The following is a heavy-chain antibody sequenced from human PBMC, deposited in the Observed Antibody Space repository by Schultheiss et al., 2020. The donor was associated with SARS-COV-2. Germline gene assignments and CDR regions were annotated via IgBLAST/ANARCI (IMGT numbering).Heavy chain of an antibody. J-gene: IGHJ4*02. CDR3: AANLYGDSQAGGR. Sequence: GGSLRLSCAASGFTVSLNYMNWVRQAPGKGLEWVSYISTTGSTTYYADSVKGRFTISRDNAKNSLYLQMNSLRAEDTAVYFCAANLYGDSQAGGRWGQGTLVTVSS. CDR2: ISTTGSTT. V-gene: IGHV3-48*04. CDR1: GFTVSLNY. D-gene: IGHD4-17*01.